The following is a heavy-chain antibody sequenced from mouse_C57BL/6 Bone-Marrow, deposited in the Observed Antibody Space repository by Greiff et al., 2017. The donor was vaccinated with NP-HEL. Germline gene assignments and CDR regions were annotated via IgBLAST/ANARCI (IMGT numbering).Heavy chain of an antibody. J-gene: IGHJ3*01. V-gene: IGHV10-1*01. D-gene: IGHD5-2*01. CDR2: IRSKSNNYAT. CDR1: GFSFNTYA. Sequence: EVKLMESGGGLVQPKGSLKLSCAASGFSFNTYAMNWVRQAPGKGLEWVARIRSKSNNYATYYADSVKDRFTISRDDSESMLYLQMNNLKTEDTAMYYCVRQEDLHGPDVGFAYWGQGTLVTVSA. CDR3: VRQEDLHGPDVGFAY.